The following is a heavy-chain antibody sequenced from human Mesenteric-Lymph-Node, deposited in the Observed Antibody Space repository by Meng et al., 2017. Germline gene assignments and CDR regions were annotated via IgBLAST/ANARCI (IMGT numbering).Heavy chain of an antibody. J-gene: IGHJ4*02. CDR1: GGSFSVYY. Sequence: QVQLQQWGAGLLKPSETLSLTCAVYGGSFSVYYWSWIRQPPGKGLEWIGEINHSGSTNYNPSLKSRVTISVDTSKNQFSLKLSSVTAADTAVYYCARGGGNSWYIDYWGQGTLVTVSS. D-gene: IGHD6-13*01. V-gene: IGHV4-34*01. CDR2: INHSGST. CDR3: ARGGGNSWYIDY.